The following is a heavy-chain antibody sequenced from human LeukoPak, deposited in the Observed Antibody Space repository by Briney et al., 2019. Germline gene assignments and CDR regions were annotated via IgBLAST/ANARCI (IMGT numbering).Heavy chain of an antibody. Sequence: PSETLSLTCTVSGASISDYYWSWFRQPPGKRLEGIAYMYYSGIPNYSRSLKSRVTMSADKSNNQVSLTLTSVTAADTAVYYCASHHGRGEAFDYWGRGTLVTVSS. D-gene: IGHD3-10*01. CDR3: ASHHGRGEAFDY. CDR2: MYYSGIP. V-gene: IGHV4-59*08. CDR1: GASISDYY. J-gene: IGHJ4*02.